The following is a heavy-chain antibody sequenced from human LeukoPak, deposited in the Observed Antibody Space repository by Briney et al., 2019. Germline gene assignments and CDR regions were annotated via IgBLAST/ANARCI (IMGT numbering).Heavy chain of an antibody. CDR2: ISGSGGST. D-gene: IGHD3-9*01. J-gene: IGHJ4*02. Sequence: GGSLRLSCAASGFTFSSYAMSWVRQAPGKGLEWVSVISGSGGSTYYADSVKGRFTISRDNSKNTLYLQMNSLRAEDTAVYYCAKSAQAQGHGLTYYDILAPDYWGQGTLVTVSS. CDR1: GFTFSSYA. CDR3: AKSAQAQGHGLTYYDILAPDY. V-gene: IGHV3-23*01.